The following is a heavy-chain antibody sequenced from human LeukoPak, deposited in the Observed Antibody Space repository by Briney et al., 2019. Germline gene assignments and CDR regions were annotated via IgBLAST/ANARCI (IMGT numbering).Heavy chain of an antibody. CDR3: ARDKAHAYGYDFDR. CDR2: ITSGTT. Sequence: PSETLSLTFTVSGDSISNYYWNWIRQTPGKGLEWVGPITSGTTDYNPSLKSRAIISVDTSKNQISLRLTSVTAADTAVYYCARDKAHAYGYDFDRWGPGTQVLVSS. J-gene: IGHJ4*02. V-gene: IGHV4-4*08. D-gene: IGHD5-18*01. CDR1: GDSISNYY.